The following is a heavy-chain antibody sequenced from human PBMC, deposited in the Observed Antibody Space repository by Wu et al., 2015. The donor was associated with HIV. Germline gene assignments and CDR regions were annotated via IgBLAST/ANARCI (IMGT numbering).Heavy chain of an antibody. V-gene: IGHV1-18*01. Sequence: QVQLVQSGVEVKKPGASVKVSCKTSGYTFTSYGISWVRQAPGQGLEWMGWISTYNGNTKYAQKFQGRVTMTTDTSTNTVYMELRSLRSDDTAVYYCARDQQLERPGRPFDYWGQGTLVTVSS. CDR2: ISTYNGNT. D-gene: IGHD1-1*01. J-gene: IGHJ4*02. CDR3: ARDQQLERPGRPFDY. CDR1: GYTFTSYG.